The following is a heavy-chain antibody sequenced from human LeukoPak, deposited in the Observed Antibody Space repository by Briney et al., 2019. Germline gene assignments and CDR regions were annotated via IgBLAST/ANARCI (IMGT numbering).Heavy chain of an antibody. J-gene: IGHJ4*02. CDR2: IYYSGST. V-gene: IGHV4-39*07. CDR1: GVSISSSSYY. Sequence: SETLSLTCTVSGVSISSSSYYWGWIRQPPGKGLEWIGSIYYSGSTYYNPSLKSRVTISVDTSKNQFSLKLSSVTAADTAVYYCARTVATTGHYWGQGTLVTVSS. D-gene: IGHD1-1*01. CDR3: ARTVATTGHY.